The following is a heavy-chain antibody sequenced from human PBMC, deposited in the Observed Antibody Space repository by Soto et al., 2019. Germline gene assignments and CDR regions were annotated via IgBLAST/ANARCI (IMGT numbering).Heavy chain of an antibody. CDR3: AREMWTRSGPQNFFDY. CDR2: ISPSSGYT. V-gene: IGHV1-18*01. J-gene: IGHJ4*02. Sequence: ASVKVSCKASGYSFTNYGFCWVRQVPGQGLEWMGYISPSSGYTTYAPNLQERVIMTTDSSTTTVYMELGSLTSDDTAVYYCAREMWTRSGPQNFFDYWGQGALVTVSS. D-gene: IGHD6-25*01. CDR1: GYSFTNYG.